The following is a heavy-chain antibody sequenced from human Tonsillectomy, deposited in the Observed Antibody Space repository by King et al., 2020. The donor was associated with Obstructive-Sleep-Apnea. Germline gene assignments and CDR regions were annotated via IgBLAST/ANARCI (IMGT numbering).Heavy chain of an antibody. CDR1: GFTFRNYW. CDR2: IKQDGRDK. D-gene: IGHD2-15*01. CDR3: ARGGWSVDY. Sequence: VQLVESGGGLVQPGGSLRLSCAVSGFTFRNYWMSWFRQAPGKGLEWVANIKQDGRDKNYVDSVRGRFTISRDDAKQSLFLQVNSLTVADTAIYYCARGGWSVDYWGQGTPVTVSS. J-gene: IGHJ4*02. V-gene: IGHV3-7*03.